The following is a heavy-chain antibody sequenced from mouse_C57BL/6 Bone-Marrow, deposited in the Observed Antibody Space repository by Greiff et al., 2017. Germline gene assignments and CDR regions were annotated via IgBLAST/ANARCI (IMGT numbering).Heavy chain of an antibody. Sequence: EVHLVESGAELVRPGASVKLSCTASGFNIKDDYMHWVKQRPEQGLEWIGWIDPENGDTEYASKFQGKATITADTSSNTAYLQLSSLTSEDTAVYYCTTFGDKDYWGQGTSLTVSS. J-gene: IGHJ2*02. D-gene: IGHD2-13*01. CDR1: GFNIKDDY. V-gene: IGHV14-4*01. CDR2: IDPENGDT. CDR3: TTFGDKDY.